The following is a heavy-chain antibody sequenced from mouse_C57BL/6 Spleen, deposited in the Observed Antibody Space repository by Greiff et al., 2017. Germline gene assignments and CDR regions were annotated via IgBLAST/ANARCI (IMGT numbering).Heavy chain of an antibody. J-gene: IGHJ1*03. V-gene: IGHV1-26*01. CDR3: ARAYYSNYEDWYFDV. D-gene: IGHD2-5*01. CDR1: GYTFTDYY. CDR2: INPNNGGT. Sequence: EVQLQQSGPELVKPGASVKISCKASGYTFTDYYMNWVKQSHGKSLEWIGDINPNNGGTSYNQKFKGKATLTVDKSSSTAYMELRSLTSEDSAVYYCARAYYSNYEDWYFDVWGTGTTVTVSS.